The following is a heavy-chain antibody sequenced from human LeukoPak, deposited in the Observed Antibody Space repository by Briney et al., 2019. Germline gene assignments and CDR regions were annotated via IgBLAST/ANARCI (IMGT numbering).Heavy chain of an antibody. CDR2: FDPEDGET. D-gene: IGHD3-3*01. Sequence: ASVKVSCKVSGYTLTELSMHWVRQAPGKGLEWMGGFDPEDGETIYAQKFQGRVTMTEDTSTDTAYMELSSLRSEDTAVYYCARGGDFWSGHRGYFDYWGQGTLVTVSS. V-gene: IGHV1-24*01. J-gene: IGHJ4*02. CDR1: GYTLTELS. CDR3: ARGGDFWSGHRGYFDY.